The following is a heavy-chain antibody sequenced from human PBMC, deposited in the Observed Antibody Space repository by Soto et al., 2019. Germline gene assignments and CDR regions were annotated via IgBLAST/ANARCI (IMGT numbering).Heavy chain of an antibody. D-gene: IGHD6-13*01. CDR3: AREMYSTESFVNWFEP. J-gene: IGHJ5*02. CDR2: ISHDGINK. CDR1: GFSFSSYA. Sequence: QVRLVESGGGLVQPGRSLRLSCTASGFSFSSYAMYWFRQPPGQGLEWVAVISHDGINKHYADSVKGRVTVSRDNSNHSVELQLNSMRGEDTAMYYCAREMYSTESFVNWFEPWGQGTLVTVSS. V-gene: IGHV3-30*04.